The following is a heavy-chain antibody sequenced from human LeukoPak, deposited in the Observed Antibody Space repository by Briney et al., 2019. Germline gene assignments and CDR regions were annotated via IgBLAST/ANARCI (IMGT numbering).Heavy chain of an antibody. CDR2: ISWNSGSI. D-gene: IGHD3-22*01. V-gene: IGHV3-9*01. J-gene: IGHJ4*02. CDR1: GFTFDDYA. Sequence: GGSLRLSCAASGFTFDDYAMHWVRQAPGKGLEWVSGISWNSGSIGYADSVKGRFTISRDNAKNSLYLQMNSLRAEDTALYYCASPDYYDSSGYNWGQGTLVTVSS. CDR3: ASPDYYDSSGYN.